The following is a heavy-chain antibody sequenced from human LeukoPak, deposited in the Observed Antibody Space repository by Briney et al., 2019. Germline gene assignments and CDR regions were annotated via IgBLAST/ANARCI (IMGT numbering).Heavy chain of an antibody. CDR2: INPNSGGT. Sequence: ASVKVSCKASGYTSTSYDINWVRQATGQGLEWMGWINPNSGGTDYAQKFQGRVTMTRDTSISSAYMELSRLRSDDTAVYYCARGDSSRGYYYMDVWGRGTTVTVSS. J-gene: IGHJ6*03. CDR1: GYTSTSYD. V-gene: IGHV1-2*02. D-gene: IGHD2-21*01. CDR3: ARGDSSRGYYYMDV.